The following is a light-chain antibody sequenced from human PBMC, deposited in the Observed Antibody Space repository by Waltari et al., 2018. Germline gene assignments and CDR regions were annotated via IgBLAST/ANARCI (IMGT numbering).Light chain of an antibody. V-gene: IGLV2-14*03. CDR1: SSDVGAYNY. CDR2: EVS. CDR3: ISYSSSTTLGV. J-gene: IGLJ2*01. Sequence: QSALTQPASVSGSPGQSITISCTGSSSDVGAYNYVSWYQQPPGKAPKLMILEVSNRPSGVSNRFSGSKSGNTASLTISWLLAEDEADYYCISYSSSTTLGVFGGGTKLTVL.